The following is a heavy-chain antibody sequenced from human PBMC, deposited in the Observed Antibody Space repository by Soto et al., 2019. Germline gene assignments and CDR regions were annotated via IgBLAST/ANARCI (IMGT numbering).Heavy chain of an antibody. CDR2: INAGNGNT. Sequence: GASVKVSCKASGYTFTSYAMHWVRQAPGQRLEWMGWINAGNGNTKYSQKFQGRVTITRDTSASTAYMELSSRRSEDTAVYYCARARGVVPAAISYWFDPWGQGTLVTVSS. CDR3: ARARGVVPAAISYWFDP. D-gene: IGHD2-2*02. V-gene: IGHV1-3*01. CDR1: GYTFTSYA. J-gene: IGHJ5*02.